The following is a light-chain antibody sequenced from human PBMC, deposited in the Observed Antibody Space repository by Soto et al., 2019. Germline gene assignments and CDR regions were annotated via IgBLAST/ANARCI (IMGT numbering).Light chain of an antibody. CDR2: GAS. Sequence: EIVLTQSPGTLSLSPGERATLSCRASQSVFNNHIGWYQQKPGQAPRRLIFGASFRATGIPDRFSGSGSGTDFTLTISRLEPEDFAVSYCQQYGSSPTTFGQGTKVDIK. CDR3: QQYGSSPTT. CDR1: QSVFNNH. V-gene: IGKV3-20*01. J-gene: IGKJ1*01.